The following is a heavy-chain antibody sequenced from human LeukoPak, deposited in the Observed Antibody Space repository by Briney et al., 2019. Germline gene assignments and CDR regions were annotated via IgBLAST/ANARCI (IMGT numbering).Heavy chain of an antibody. J-gene: IGHJ6*02. CDR2: ISSSSSYI. V-gene: IGHV3-21*01. Sequence: GGSLRLSCAASGFTFSSYSMNWVRQAPGKGLEWVSSISSSSSYIYYADSVKGRLTTSRDNAKNSLYLQMNSLRAEDTPVYYCARDGPKVRYGMDVWGQGTTVTVSS. CDR3: ARDGPKVRYGMDV. CDR1: GFTFSSYS.